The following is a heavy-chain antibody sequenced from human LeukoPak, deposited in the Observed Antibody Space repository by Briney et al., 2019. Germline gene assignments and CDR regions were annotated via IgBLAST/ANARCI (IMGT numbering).Heavy chain of an antibody. CDR1: GFTFDDYG. CDR2: SGA. V-gene: IGHV3-20*04. CDR3: ARYLRKLYGRGGDYYFYMDV. J-gene: IGHJ6*03. D-gene: IGHD4-17*01. Sequence: GGSLRLSCAASGFTFDDYGMSWVRQVPGKGLEWVSGSGAGYADSVKGRFTISRDNAKNSLYLQMNSLKAEDTALFYCARYLRKLYGRGGDYYFYMDVWGKGTTVTVSS.